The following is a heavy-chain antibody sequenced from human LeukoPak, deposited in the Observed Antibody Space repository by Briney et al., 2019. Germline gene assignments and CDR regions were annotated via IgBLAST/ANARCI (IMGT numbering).Heavy chain of an antibody. CDR3: AKGSKSTRTLYYYYYYYMDV. CDR1: GFTFSSYA. V-gene: IGHV3-23*01. CDR2: ISGSGGST. Sequence: GGSLRLSCVASGFTFSSYAMSWVRQAPGKGLEWVSAISGSGGSTYYADSVKGRFTISRDNSKNTLYLQMNSLRAEDTAVYYCAKGSKSTRTLYYYYYYYMDVWGKGTTVTVSS. J-gene: IGHJ6*03.